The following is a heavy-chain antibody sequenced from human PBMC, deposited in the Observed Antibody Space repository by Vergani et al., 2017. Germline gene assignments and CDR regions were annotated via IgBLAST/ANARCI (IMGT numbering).Heavy chain of an antibody. V-gene: IGHV4-38-2*02. D-gene: IGHD3-16*01. CDR2: VFHSGSA. J-gene: IGHJ3*02. CDR1: GYSISRGYY. Sequence: QVQLQESGPGLVKPSETLSLTCSVSGYSISRGYYWGWIRQPPGKGLEWFATVFHSGSAYYNPSLRRRVTISVETSKNQFSLRLTTLTAADTAVNYCARQFWVSQGVGAFETWGRGTEVSVSS. CDR3: ARQFWVSQGVGAFET.